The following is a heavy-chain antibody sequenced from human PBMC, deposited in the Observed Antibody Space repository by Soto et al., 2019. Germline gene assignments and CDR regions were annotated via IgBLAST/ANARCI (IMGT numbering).Heavy chain of an antibody. V-gene: IGHV3-48*02. CDR3: ARDPLYYYGMDV. Sequence: PGGSLSLSCAASGFTFSSYSMNWVRQAPGKGLEWVPYISSSSSTIYYADSVKGRFTISRDNAKNSLYLQMNSLRDEDTAVYYCARDPLYYYGMDVWGQGTTVTVSS. CDR1: GFTFSSYS. J-gene: IGHJ6*02. CDR2: ISSSSSTI.